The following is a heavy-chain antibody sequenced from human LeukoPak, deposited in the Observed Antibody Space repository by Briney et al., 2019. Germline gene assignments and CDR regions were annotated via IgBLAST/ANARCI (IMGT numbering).Heavy chain of an antibody. Sequence: GGSLRLSCAASGFTVRSNYMSWVRQAPGKGLEWVSVIYSGGSTYYADSVKGRFTISRHNSKNTLYLQMNSLRAEDTAVYYCARGGTGYYFDYWGQGTLVTVSS. CDR1: GFTVRSNY. CDR3: ARGGTGYYFDY. D-gene: IGHD1-1*01. CDR2: IYSGGST. J-gene: IGHJ4*02. V-gene: IGHV3-53*04.